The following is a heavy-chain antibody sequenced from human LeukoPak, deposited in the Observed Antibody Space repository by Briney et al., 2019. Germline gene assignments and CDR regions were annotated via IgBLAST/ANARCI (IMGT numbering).Heavy chain of an antibody. J-gene: IGHJ2*01. CDR2: MNPNSGNT. D-gene: IGHD1-26*01. V-gene: IGHV1-8*01. CDR3: ARDREWEPLRYFDL. CDR1: GYTFTSYD. Sequence: ASVKVSCKASGYTFTSYDINWVRQAPGQGLEWMGWMNPNSGNTGYAQKFQGRVSMTRDTSTSTAYMELSSLTSEDTAVYYCARDREWEPLRYFDLWGRGTLVTVSS.